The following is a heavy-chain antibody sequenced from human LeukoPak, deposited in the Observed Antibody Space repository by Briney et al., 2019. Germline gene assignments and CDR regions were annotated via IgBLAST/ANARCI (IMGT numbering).Heavy chain of an antibody. J-gene: IGHJ6*03. CDR1: GGSFSDYS. Sequence: SETLSLTCAVYGGSFSDYSWRSIHQPPGKGLEWIGEINHSGGPNHKPSRMSRVIMSVDTSKNQCSLKVSSVTAADTAVYYCARVGYSFSINDWSRTGLGAYPTKYYYYMDVWGKGTTVTVSS. D-gene: IGHD5-18*01. CDR3: ARVGYSFSINDWSRTGLGAYPTKYYYYMDV. V-gene: IGHV4-34*01. CDR2: INHSGGP.